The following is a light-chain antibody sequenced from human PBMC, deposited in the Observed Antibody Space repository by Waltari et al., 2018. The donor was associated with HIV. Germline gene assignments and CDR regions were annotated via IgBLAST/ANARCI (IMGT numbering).Light chain of an antibody. CDR2: DAS. Sequence: EIVLTQSPATLSLSPGERATLSCGASQSVRYYLNWYQQTPGQAPRLLIFDASERATGITVRFSGSESGSDCTLTISSLEPEDFAVYYGQQRSDWQTFGQGTRMEIK. CDR1: QSVRYY. J-gene: IGKJ2*01. V-gene: IGKV3-11*01. CDR3: QQRSDWQT.